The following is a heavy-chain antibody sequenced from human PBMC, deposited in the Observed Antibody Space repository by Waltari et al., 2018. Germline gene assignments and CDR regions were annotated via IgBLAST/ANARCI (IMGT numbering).Heavy chain of an antibody. Sequence: QGQLVQSGAEVKKPGASVKVSCKAFGYPFTGNYIHWVRKAPGQGLEWMGWINPNSGGTKYAQKFQGRVTITRDTSISTAYMELSRLTSDDTAVYYCARPLAPGGDYWGQGTLVTVSS. D-gene: IGHD3-3*02. CDR2: INPNSGGT. CDR3: ARPLAPGGDY. CDR1: GYPFTGNY. V-gene: IGHV1-2*02. J-gene: IGHJ4*02.